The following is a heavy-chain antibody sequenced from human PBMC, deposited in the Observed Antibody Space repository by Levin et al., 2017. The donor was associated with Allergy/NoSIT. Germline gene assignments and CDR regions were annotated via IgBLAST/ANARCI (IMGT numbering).Heavy chain of an antibody. J-gene: IGHJ6*03. CDR2: INPTGGST. CDR1: GYTFTNYY. CDR3: AKERIATTGHYYYYLDG. D-gene: IGHD6-13*01. Sequence: ASVKVSCKASGYTFTNYYMHWVRQAPGQGLEWMGIINPTGGSTTYAQKFQGRVTVTRDTSTSTVYMELSSLGSEDTAVYYCAKERIATTGHYYYYLDGWGKGTTVTVSS. V-gene: IGHV1-46*01.